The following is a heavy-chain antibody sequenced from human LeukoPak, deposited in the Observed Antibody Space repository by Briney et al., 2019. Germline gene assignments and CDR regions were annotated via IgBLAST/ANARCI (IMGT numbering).Heavy chain of an antibody. Sequence: SETLSLTCTVSGGSISSSSYYWSWIRQPPGKGLEWIGYIYYSGSTNYNPSLKSRVTISVDTSKNQFSLKLSSVTAADTAVYYCARESVPTTVVTPGAFDIWGQGTMVTVSS. V-gene: IGHV4-61*01. CDR3: ARESVPTTVVTPGAFDI. D-gene: IGHD4-23*01. CDR2: IYYSGST. CDR1: GGSISSSSYY. J-gene: IGHJ3*02.